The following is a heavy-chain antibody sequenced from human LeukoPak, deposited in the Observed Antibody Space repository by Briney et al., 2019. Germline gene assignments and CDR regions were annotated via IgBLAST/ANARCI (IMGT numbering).Heavy chain of an antibody. CDR3: ARAFGSSSGWEIDY. D-gene: IGHD6-19*01. J-gene: IGHJ4*02. CDR2: ISYDGSNK. V-gene: IGHV3-30-3*01. Sequence: GGSLRLSCAASGFTFSSYWMSWVRQAPGKGLEWVAVISYDGSNKYYADSVKGRFTISRDNSKNTLYLQMNSLRAEDTAVYYCARAFGSSSGWEIDYWGQGTLVTVSS. CDR1: GFTFSSYW.